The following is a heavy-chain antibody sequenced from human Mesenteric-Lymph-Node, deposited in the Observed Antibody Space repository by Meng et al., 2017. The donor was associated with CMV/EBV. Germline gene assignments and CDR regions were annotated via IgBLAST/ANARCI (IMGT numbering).Heavy chain of an antibody. CDR3: ARGPSYSSGFPDC. V-gene: IGHV1-8*02. J-gene: IGHJ4*02. CDR2: MNPNSGNT. CDR1: GYNFTSFD. Sequence: QVQLVQSGAEVKKPGASVKVSCKASGYNFTSFDINWVRQATVQGPEWMGWMNPNSGNTGYAQKFQGRVTLTRDTSISTAYMELSSLRSEDTAVYYCARGPSYSSGFPDCWGQGTLVTVSS. D-gene: IGHD6-19*01.